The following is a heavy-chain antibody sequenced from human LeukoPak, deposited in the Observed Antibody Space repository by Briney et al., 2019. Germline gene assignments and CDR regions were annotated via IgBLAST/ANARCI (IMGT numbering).Heavy chain of an antibody. J-gene: IGHJ3*02. CDR1: GFTFGSYA. D-gene: IGHD1-26*01. CDR3: AKDRWELVGAFDI. Sequence: GGSLRLSCAASGFTFGSYAMSWVRQAPGKGLEWVSAISGSGGSTYYADSVKGRFTISRDNSKNTLYLQMNSLRAEDTAVYYCAKDRWELVGAFDIWGQGTMVTVSS. V-gene: IGHV3-23*01. CDR2: ISGSGGST.